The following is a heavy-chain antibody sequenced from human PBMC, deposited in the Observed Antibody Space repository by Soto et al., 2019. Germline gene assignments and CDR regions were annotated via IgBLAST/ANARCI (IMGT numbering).Heavy chain of an antibody. J-gene: IGHJ4*02. D-gene: IGHD3-3*01. V-gene: IGHV1-3*01. CDR2: INAGNGNT. CDR1: GYTFTSYA. Sequence: GASVKVSCKASGYTFTSYAMHWVRQAPGQRLEWMGWINAGNGNTKYSQKFQGRVTITRDTSASTAYMELSSLRSEDTAVYYCARDQRITIFGVVIMGPFDYWGQGTLVTVSS. CDR3: ARDQRITIFGVVIMGPFDY.